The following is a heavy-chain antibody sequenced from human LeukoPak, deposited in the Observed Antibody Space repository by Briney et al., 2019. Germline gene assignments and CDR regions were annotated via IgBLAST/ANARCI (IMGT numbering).Heavy chain of an antibody. CDR2: INHSGST. CDR1: GGSFSGYY. CDR3: ARQKGSGYDRYFDY. V-gene: IGHV4-34*01. D-gene: IGHD5-12*01. Sequence: SETLSLTCAVYGGSFSGYYWSWIRQPPGKGLEWIGEINHSGSTNYNPSLKSRVTISVDTSKNQFSLKLSSVTAADTAVYYCARQKGSGYDRYFDYWGQGTLVTVSS. J-gene: IGHJ4*02.